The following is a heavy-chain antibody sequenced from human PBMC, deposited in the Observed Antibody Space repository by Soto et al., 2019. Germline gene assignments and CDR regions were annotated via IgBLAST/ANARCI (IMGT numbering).Heavy chain of an antibody. J-gene: IGHJ5*02. D-gene: IGHD3-3*01. CDR3: AKDRVSDYDFWSGSWFDP. CDR1: GFTFSSYA. V-gene: IGHV3-23*01. Sequence: GGSLRLSCAASGFTFSSYAMSWVRQAPGKGLEWVSAISGSGGSTYYADSVKGRFTISRDNSKNTLYLQMNSLRAEDTAVYYCAKDRVSDYDFWSGSWFDPWGQGTLVTVSS. CDR2: ISGSGGST.